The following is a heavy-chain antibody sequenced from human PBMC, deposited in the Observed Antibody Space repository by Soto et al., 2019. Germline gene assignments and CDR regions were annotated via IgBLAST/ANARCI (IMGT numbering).Heavy chain of an antibody. J-gene: IGHJ6*03. CDR1: GGSISSYY. Sequence: SETLSLTCTVSGGSISSYYWSWIRQPPGKGLEWIGYIFYSGSTNYNPSLKSRVTISVDTSKNQFSLKLSSVTAADTAVYYCARVPGGLRYFSPEIPSDSYYYYYMDVWGKGTTVTVSS. V-gene: IGHV4-59*01. CDR3: ARVPGGLRYFSPEIPSDSYYYYYMDV. D-gene: IGHD3-9*01. CDR2: IFYSGST.